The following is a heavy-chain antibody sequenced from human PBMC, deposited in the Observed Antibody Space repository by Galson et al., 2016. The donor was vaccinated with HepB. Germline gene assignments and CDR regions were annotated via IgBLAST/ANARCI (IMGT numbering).Heavy chain of an antibody. CDR1: GFSLSAYW. V-gene: IGHV3-7*01. CDR2: INRDGSE. CDR3: ARDVAYEALDC. J-gene: IGHJ4*02. Sequence: SLRLSCAGSGFSLSAYWMVWVRQAPGKGLEWVANINRDGSEKYSVEGRFSISRDHAKNSLSLQMDSLRAEETAVYYCARDVAYEALDCWGQGTLVTVSS. D-gene: IGHD3-22*01.